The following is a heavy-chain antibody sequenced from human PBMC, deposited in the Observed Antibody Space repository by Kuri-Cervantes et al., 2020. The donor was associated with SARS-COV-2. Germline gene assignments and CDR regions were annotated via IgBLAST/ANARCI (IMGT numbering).Heavy chain of an antibody. D-gene: IGHD2-21*02. J-gene: IGHJ4*02. CDR3: ARDDYYFEH. V-gene: IGHV3-21*01. CDR2: ISSSSSYI. Sequence: GESLKISCAASGFTFSSYSMNWVRQAPGKGLEWVSSISSSSSYIYYADSVKGRFTISRDNSKNTLYLQMNSLGPEDTAVYYCARDDYYFEHWGQGTLVTVSS. CDR1: GFTFSSYS.